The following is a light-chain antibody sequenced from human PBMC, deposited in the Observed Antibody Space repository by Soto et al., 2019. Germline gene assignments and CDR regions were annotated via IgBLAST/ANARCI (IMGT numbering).Light chain of an antibody. V-gene: IGLV2-8*01. J-gene: IGLJ1*01. CDR1: SSDVGRYNY. CDR3: SSYAGNSRYV. CDR2: EVS. Sequence: QSALTQPPSASGSPGQTVTISCTGTSSDVGRYNYISWYQQRPGKAPKLIIYEVSKRPSGVPDRLSGFKYGKTASLTVSGLQAEDEADYYCSSYAGNSRYVFGTGTKVTVL.